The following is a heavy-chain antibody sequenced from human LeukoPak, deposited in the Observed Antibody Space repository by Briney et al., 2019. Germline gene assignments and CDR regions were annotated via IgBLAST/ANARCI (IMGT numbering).Heavy chain of an antibody. J-gene: IGHJ4*02. V-gene: IGHV1-8*03. CDR1: GYTFTGYY. CDR3: ARAMTTVTTADY. D-gene: IGHD4-17*01. Sequence: VASVKVSCKASGYTFTGYYMHWVRQAPGQGLEWMGWMNPNSGNTGYAQKFQGRVTITRNTSISTAYMELSSLRSEDTAVYYCARAMTTVTTADYWGQGTLVTVSS. CDR2: MNPNSGNT.